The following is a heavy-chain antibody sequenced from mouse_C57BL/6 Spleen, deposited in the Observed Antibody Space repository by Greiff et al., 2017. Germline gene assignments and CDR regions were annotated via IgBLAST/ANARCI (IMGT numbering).Heavy chain of an antibody. CDR1: GYTFTSYW. Sequence: QVQLKQPGAELVLPGASVKLSCKASGYTFTSYWMHWVKQRPGQGLEWIGEIDPSDSYTNYNQKFKGKSTLTVDKSSSTAYMQLSSLTSEDSAVYYCARDYYGSSAPFAYWGQGTLVTVSA. J-gene: IGHJ3*01. D-gene: IGHD1-1*01. V-gene: IGHV1-69*01. CDR2: IDPSDSYT. CDR3: ARDYYGSSAPFAY.